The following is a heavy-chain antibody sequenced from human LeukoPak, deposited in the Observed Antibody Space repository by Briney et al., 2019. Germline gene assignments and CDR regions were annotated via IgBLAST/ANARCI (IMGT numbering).Heavy chain of an antibody. J-gene: IGHJ5*02. CDR3: ARLLDYYDTTGFYLGGTQGWFDP. D-gene: IGHD3-22*01. CDR1: GYTFTNYF. Sequence: ASVKVSCKASGYTFTNYFMHWVQQAPGLGLEWMGVINPSGGSTTYAQTFQGRVTMTSDTSTSTLYMELSGLRFEDTAVYYCARLLDYYDTTGFYLGGTQGWFDPWGQGTLVTVSS. V-gene: IGHV1-46*01. CDR2: INPSGGST.